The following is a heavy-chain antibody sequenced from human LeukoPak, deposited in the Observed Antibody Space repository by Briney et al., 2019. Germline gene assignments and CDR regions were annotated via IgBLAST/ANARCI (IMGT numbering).Heavy chain of an antibody. Sequence: QTGGSLRLSCAASGFTFGRYRMHWVRQVPGKGLVWVSRLNTDGSGPTYADSVKGRFTISRDNAKNTLYLQMNSLRAEDTAVFYCTRDSDYYDSSGLDYWGQGTLVTVSS. J-gene: IGHJ4*02. CDR2: LNTDGSGP. V-gene: IGHV3-74*03. D-gene: IGHD3-22*01. CDR1: GFTFGRYR. CDR3: TRDSDYYDSSGLDY.